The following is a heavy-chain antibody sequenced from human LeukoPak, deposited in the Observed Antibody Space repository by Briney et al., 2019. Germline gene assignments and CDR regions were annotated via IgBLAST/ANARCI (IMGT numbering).Heavy chain of an antibody. CDR1: GFTFSSYA. Sequence: PGGSLRLSCAASGFTFSSYAMSWVRQAPGKGLEWVSAISGSGGSTYYADSVKGWFTISRDNSKNTLYLQMNSLRAEDTAVYYCAXDXDRXVRGLGGFDYWGQGTLVTVSS. J-gene: IGHJ4*02. CDR2: ISGSGGST. D-gene: IGHD3-10*01. V-gene: IGHV3-23*01. CDR3: AXDXDRXVRGLGGFDY.